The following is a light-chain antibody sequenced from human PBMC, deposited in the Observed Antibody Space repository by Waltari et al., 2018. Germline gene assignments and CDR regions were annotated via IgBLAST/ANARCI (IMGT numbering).Light chain of an antibody. V-gene: IGKV1-5*01. Sequence: DIQMTQSPSTLSASVGDRVTITCRASQDIRTYLAWYQQQPGKAPNPLIYEASTVESGVSSRCSGSKSGTEFTLTITILQPDDFATYYCQQYYSYSTFGQGTKVEI. J-gene: IGKJ1*01. CDR3: QQYYSYST. CDR1: QDIRTY. CDR2: EAS.